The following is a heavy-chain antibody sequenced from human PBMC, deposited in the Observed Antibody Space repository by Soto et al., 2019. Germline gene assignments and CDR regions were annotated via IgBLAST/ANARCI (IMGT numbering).Heavy chain of an antibody. J-gene: IGHJ4*02. CDR3: ARGRGYSSGWYNFDY. Sequence: SQTLSLTCAVYGGSFSGYYWSWIRQPPGKGLEWIGEINHRGSTNYNPSLKSRVTISVDTSKNQFSLKLSSVTAADTAVYYCARGRGYSSGWYNFDYWGQGTLVTVSS. CDR1: GGSFSGYY. CDR2: INHRGST. D-gene: IGHD6-19*01. V-gene: IGHV4-34*01.